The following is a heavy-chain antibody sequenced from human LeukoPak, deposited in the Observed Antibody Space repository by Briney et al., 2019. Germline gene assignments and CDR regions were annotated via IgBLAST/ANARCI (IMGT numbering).Heavy chain of an antibody. J-gene: IGHJ4*02. CDR2: IYYSGNT. CDR1: GDSISTSNSY. V-gene: IGHV4-39*01. CDR3: ARVVVKSPHFDY. Sequence: SETLSLTCTVSGDSISTSNSYWGWIRQPPGKGLEWIGSIYYSGNTYYNASLKSRVTISVDTSKNQFSLKLSSVTAADTAVYYCARVVVKSPHFDYWGQGTLVTVSS. D-gene: IGHD3-22*01.